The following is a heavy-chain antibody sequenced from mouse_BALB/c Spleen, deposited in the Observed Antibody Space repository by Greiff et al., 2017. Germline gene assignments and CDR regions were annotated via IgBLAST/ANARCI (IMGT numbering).Heavy chain of an antibody. Sequence: VKLMESGAELMKPGASVKISCKATGYTFSSYWIEWVKQRPGHGLEWIGEILPGSGSTNYNEKFKGKATFTADTSSNTAYMQLSSLTSEDSAVYYCARGGNYGSSYTYFDVWGAGTTVTVSS. D-gene: IGHD1-1*01. CDR1: GYTFSSYW. CDR3: ARGGNYGSSYTYFDV. V-gene: IGHV1-9*01. CDR2: ILPGSGST. J-gene: IGHJ1*01.